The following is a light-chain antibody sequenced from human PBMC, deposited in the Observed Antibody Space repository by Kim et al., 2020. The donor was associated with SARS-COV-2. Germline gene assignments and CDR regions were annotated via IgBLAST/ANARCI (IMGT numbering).Light chain of an antibody. CDR3: QAWDTSTGV. Sequence: GSPGQAASSTCSGDRLGRKFVYWYQQKPGQSPVLVMYENERRPSGIPERFSGSNSGNTATLTISGTQTIDEADYYCQAWDTSTGVFGAGTKVSVL. CDR1: RLGRKF. CDR2: ENE. J-gene: IGLJ1*01. V-gene: IGLV3-1*01.